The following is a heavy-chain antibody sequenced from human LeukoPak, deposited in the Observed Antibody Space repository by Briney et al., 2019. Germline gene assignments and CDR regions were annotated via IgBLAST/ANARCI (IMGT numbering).Heavy chain of an antibody. CDR3: ARDILYYDYVWGSYRPTGFDY. CDR2: IYYSGST. V-gene: IGHV4-61*01. J-gene: IGHJ4*02. CDR1: GGSVSSGSYY. D-gene: IGHD3-16*02. Sequence: SGTLSLTCTVSGGSVSSGSYYWSWIRQPPGKGLEWIGYIYYSGSTTYNPSLKGRVTISVDTSKNKFSLKLSSVTAADTAVYYCARDILYYDYVWGSYRPTGFDYWGQGTLVTVSS.